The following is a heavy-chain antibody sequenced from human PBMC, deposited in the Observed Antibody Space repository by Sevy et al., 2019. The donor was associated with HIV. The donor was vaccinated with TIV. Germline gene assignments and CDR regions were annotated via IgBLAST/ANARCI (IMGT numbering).Heavy chain of an antibody. CDR3: AGGDTTMITDLDY. CDR2: VTSDGAT. CDR1: GLTFTTTG. D-gene: IGHD3-16*01. V-gene: IGHV3-23*01. J-gene: IGHJ4*02. Sequence: GGSLRLSCVASGLTFTTTGMSWVRQAPGKGLEWVAGVTSDGATYYADSVRDRFTVSGDNSKNTLYLQLNSLRADDTAVFYCAGGDTTMITDLDYWGQGTLVTVSS.